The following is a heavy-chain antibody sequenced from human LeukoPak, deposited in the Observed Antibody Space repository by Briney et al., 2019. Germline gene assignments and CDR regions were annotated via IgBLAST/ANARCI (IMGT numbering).Heavy chain of an antibody. V-gene: IGHV1-69*04. Sequence: SVKVSCKASGGTFSSYAISWVRQAPGQGLEWMGRIIPILGIANYAQKFQGRVTITADKSTGTAYMELSSLRSEDTAVYYCAREGVVPAALNWFDPWGQGTLVTVSS. CDR1: GGTFSSYA. J-gene: IGHJ5*02. CDR2: IIPILGIA. D-gene: IGHD2-2*01. CDR3: AREGVVPAALNWFDP.